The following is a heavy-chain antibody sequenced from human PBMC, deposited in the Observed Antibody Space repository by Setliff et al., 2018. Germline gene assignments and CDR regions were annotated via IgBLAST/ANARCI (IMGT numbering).Heavy chain of an antibody. Sequence: SETLSLTCAVSGASIRNNYYWGWIRQSPGTGLEWIGSIFYNGMAYYNPSLKSRVTMSVDTSKNQFSLNLTSVTAADTAVYYCASARGPSGIAGRGNYNSMDVWGKGTTVTVSS. V-gene: IGHV4-39*01. CDR2: IFYNGMA. CDR1: GASIRNNYY. D-gene: IGHD6-13*01. J-gene: IGHJ6*03. CDR3: ASARGPSGIAGRGNYNSMDV.